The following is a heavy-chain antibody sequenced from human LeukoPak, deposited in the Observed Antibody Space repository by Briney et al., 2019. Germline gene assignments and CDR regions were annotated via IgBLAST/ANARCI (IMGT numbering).Heavy chain of an antibody. CDR1: GLAFSSNW. CDR3: ATSLGPLAEY. V-gene: IGHV3-74*01. Sequence: GGSLRLSCAASGLAFSSNWMHWVRQTPGKGLVWVSRINSGGSGTSYADSVEGRFTISRDNAKNTLYLQMNSLKGEDTAVYYCATSLGPLAEYWGRGTLVTVSS. CDR2: INSGGSGT. J-gene: IGHJ4*02. D-gene: IGHD7-27*01.